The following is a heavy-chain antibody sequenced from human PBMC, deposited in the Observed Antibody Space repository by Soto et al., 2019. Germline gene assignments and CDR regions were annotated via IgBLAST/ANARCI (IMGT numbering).Heavy chain of an antibody. Sequence: QVQLQQWGAGLLKPSETLSLTCSVDSGSFSTYFWTWVRQPPGKGLEWIGEINQSGSSSYNPSLESRVSISVDTSKKQFSLKLSSVTAADTAVYYCARERRVVGGYSSSWYDYFDSWGQGTLVTVSS. CDR1: SGSFSTYF. V-gene: IGHV4-34*02. CDR3: ARERRVVGGYSSSWYDYFDS. D-gene: IGHD6-13*01. CDR2: INQSGSS. J-gene: IGHJ4*02.